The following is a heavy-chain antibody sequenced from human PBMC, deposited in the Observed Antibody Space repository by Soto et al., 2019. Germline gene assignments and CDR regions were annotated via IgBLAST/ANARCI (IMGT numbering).Heavy chain of an antibody. Sequence: GGSLRLSCAASGFTFDDYTMHWVRQAPGKGLEWVSLISWDGGSTYYADSVKGRFTISRDNSKNSLYLQMNSLRTEDTALYYCAKENSSSSEPTSGIRNYYYGMDVWGQGTTVTVSS. CDR2: ISWDGGST. J-gene: IGHJ6*02. CDR3: AKENSSSSEPTSGIRNYYYGMDV. V-gene: IGHV3-43*01. D-gene: IGHD6-6*01. CDR1: GFTFDDYT.